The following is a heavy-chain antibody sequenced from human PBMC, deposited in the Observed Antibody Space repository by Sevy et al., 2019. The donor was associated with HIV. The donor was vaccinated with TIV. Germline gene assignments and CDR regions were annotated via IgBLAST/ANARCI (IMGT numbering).Heavy chain of an antibody. J-gene: IGHJ4*02. D-gene: IGHD1-1*01. Sequence: SETLSLTCTVSGVSISGFFWTWVRQFPGRGLECIAYIHYGGSTYSTPSLESRVTVSLDTSANQISLRLSSVTAADTALYFCGRHQEGGTYPLDSWGQGTLVTVYS. CDR3: GRHQEGGTYPLDS. V-gene: IGHV4-59*08. CDR2: IHYGGST. CDR1: GVSISGFF.